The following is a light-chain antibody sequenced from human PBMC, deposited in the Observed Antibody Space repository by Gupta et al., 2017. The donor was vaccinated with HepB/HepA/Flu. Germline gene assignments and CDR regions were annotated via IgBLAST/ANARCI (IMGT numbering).Light chain of an antibody. V-gene: IGLV1-40*01. CDR2: GNN. J-gene: IGLJ3*02. Sequence: QSVLTQPPSVSGAPGQQVTISCTGSSSNIGAGYDVHWYQHLPGTAPKLLIYGNNNRPSGVPVRFSGSKSGSSASLAITGLQAEDEADYYCQSYDSSLSGSVFGGGTKLTVL. CDR3: QSYDSSLSGSV. CDR1: SSNIGAGYD.